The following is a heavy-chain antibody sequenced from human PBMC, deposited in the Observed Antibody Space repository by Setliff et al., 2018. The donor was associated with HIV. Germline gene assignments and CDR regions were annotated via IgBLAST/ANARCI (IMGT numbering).Heavy chain of an antibody. J-gene: IGHJ6*03. Sequence: SETLSLTCSVSGGSINSGSINSSSFYWGWIRQPPGKGLEWIGRIYYSGITNYTPALKSRVTISVDTSKNQFSLKLSSVTAADTAVYYCARVLGGYPRRYYYYYYMDVWGKGTTVTVSS. CDR2: IYYSGIT. CDR3: ARVLGGYPRRYYYYYYMDV. D-gene: IGHD3-16*01. V-gene: IGHV4-39*01. CDR1: GGSINSGSINSSSFY.